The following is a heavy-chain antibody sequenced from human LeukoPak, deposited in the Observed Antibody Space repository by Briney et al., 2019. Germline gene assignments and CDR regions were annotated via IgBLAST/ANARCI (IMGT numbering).Heavy chain of an antibody. Sequence: GGSLRLSCAASGFTFTSYAMSWVRQAPGKGLEWVSLINSGDRTYYADSVKGRFTFSRDNSKNTLYLQLNSLRAEDTAVYYCAKVRGAERGSLDYWGQGTLVTVSS. V-gene: IGHV3-23*01. J-gene: IGHJ4*02. D-gene: IGHD3-10*01. CDR2: INSGDRT. CDR1: GFTFTSYA. CDR3: AKVRGAERGSLDY.